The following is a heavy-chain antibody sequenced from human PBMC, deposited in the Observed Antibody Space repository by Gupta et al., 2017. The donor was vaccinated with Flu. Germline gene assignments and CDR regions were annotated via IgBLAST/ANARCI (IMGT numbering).Heavy chain of an antibody. CDR2: INWNSDTT. J-gene: IGHJ5*02. D-gene: IGHD2-8*01. Sequence: YAMHWVRQAPGKGLEWVSGINWNSDTTGYADSVEGRFTISRDNAKNSLYLQMNSLRAEDTAFVYGVKGANNILNRGGKFDPWGQGTRVTVSS. CDR1: YA. V-gene: IGHV3-9*01. CDR3: VKGANNILNRGGKFDP.